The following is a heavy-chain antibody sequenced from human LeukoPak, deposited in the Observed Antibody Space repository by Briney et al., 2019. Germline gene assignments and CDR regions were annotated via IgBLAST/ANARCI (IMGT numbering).Heavy chain of an antibody. V-gene: IGHV3-30*18. CDR3: AKEGCSSTSCYGSY. CDR2: ISYDGSNK. CDR1: GFTFSSYG. J-gene: IGHJ4*02. Sequence: GGSLRLSCAASGFTFSSYGMHWVRQAPGKGLEWVAVISYDGSNKYYADSVKGRFTISRDNSKNTLYLQMNSLRAEDTAVYYCAKEGCSSTSCYGSYWGQGTLVTVSS. D-gene: IGHD2-2*01.